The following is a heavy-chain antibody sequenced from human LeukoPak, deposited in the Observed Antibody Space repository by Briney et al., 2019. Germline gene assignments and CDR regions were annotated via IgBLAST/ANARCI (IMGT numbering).Heavy chain of an antibody. Sequence: ASVKVSCKVSGYSVTELSMHWVRQAPGQGLEWMGIINPSGGSTSYAQKFQGRVTMTRDMSTSTVYMELSSLRSEDTAVYYCARESSGSYFDYWGQGTLVTVSS. D-gene: IGHD1-26*01. J-gene: IGHJ4*02. CDR2: INPSGGST. CDR3: ARESSGSYFDY. CDR1: GYSVTELS. V-gene: IGHV1-46*01.